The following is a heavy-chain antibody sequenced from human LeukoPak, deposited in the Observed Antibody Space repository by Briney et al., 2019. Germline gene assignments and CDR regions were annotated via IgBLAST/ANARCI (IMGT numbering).Heavy chain of an antibody. Sequence: SVKVSCKASGGTFISYAISWVRQAPGQGREWMGGIIPIFGTANYAQKFQGRVTITTEETTRTAYMELRSLRSEDTAVYYCARDGVVRDYDSSGYYDAFDIWGQGTMVTVSS. CDR2: IIPIFGTA. CDR1: GGTFISYA. CDR3: ARDGVVRDYDSSGYYDAFDI. V-gene: IGHV1-69*05. D-gene: IGHD3-22*01. J-gene: IGHJ3*02.